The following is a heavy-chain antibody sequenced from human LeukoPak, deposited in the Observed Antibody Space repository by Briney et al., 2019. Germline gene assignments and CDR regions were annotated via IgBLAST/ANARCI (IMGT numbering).Heavy chain of an antibody. CDR1: GYTFTGYY. Sequence: ASVRVSCKASGYTFTGYYMHWVRQAPGQGLEWMGWINPNSGGTNYAQKFQGRVTMTGDTSISTAYMELSRLRSDDTAVYYCARVENFWSGYDLAWFDPWGQGTLVTVSS. D-gene: IGHD3-3*01. CDR2: INPNSGGT. J-gene: IGHJ5*02. V-gene: IGHV1-2*02. CDR3: ARVENFWSGYDLAWFDP.